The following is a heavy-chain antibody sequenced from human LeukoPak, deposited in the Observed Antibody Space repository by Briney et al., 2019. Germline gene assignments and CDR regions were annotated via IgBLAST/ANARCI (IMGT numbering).Heavy chain of an antibody. CDR1: GLTFSNYA. J-gene: IGHJ3*02. V-gene: IGHV3-23*01. D-gene: IGHD4-17*01. Sequence: GGSLTLACTASGLTFSNYATTWVRQAPGKGLEWVSSITGSGRGTYYADSVKGRFSVSRDNSQNTVFLHMNSLRADDTALYYCSKDPNGDYVGAFDMWGPGTMVTVSS. CDR2: ITGSGRGT. CDR3: SKDPNGDYVGAFDM.